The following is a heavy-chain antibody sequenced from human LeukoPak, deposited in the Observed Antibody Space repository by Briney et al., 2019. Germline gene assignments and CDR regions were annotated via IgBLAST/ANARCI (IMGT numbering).Heavy chain of an antibody. CDR3: ASSRSAEDWFDP. Sequence: GGSLRLSCAASGFTFSSYAINWVRQTPGKGLEWVAFVRYDGSSKHYADSVKGRFTISRDNSKNTLYLQMNSLRGEDTAIYYCASSRSAEDWFDPWGQGTLVTVSP. CDR1: GFTFSSYA. V-gene: IGHV3-30*02. J-gene: IGHJ5*02. D-gene: IGHD3-3*01. CDR2: VRYDGSSK.